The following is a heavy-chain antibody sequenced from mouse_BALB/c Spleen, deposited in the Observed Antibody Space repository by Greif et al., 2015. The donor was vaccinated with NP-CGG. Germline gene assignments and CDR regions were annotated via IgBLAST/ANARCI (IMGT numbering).Heavy chain of an antibody. D-gene: IGHD2-14*01. J-gene: IGHJ4*01. CDR1: GFTFSSYA. V-gene: IGHV5-9-4*01. CDR2: ISSGGSYT. Sequence: EVMLVESGGGLVKPGGSLKLSCAASGFTFSSYAMSWVRQSPEKRLEWVAEISSGGSYTYYPDTVTGRFTISRDNAKNTLYLEMSSLSAEDPAMYYGARGGYDYAMGYWGQGTSVTVSS. CDR3: ARGGYDYAMGY.